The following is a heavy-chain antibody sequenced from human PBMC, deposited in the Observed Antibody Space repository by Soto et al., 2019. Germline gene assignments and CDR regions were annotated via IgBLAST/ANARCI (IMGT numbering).Heavy chain of an antibody. CDR2: IYYXGST. V-gene: IGHV4-59*01. J-gene: IGHJ4*01. CDR1: GXSXXXXX. CDR3: XXXXXXXXXXXXX. Sequence: QVQLQESGPGLVKPSETLSLTCTVSGXSXXXXXXXXXXQPPGKGLEWIGXIYYXGSTNYNPSLXXXXXXXXXXXXXXXXXXXXXXXXXXXXXXXXXXXXXXXXXXXXXWGXGTLXTVSS.